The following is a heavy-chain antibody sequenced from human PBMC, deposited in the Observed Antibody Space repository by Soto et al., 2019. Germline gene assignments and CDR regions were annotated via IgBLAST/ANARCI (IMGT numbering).Heavy chain of an antibody. D-gene: IGHD2-21*02. CDR3: ARDFLAYCGGDCYTYYYYGMDV. V-gene: IGHV1-18*01. CDR1: GYTFTSYG. J-gene: IGHJ6*02. Sequence: ASVKVSCKASGYTFTSYGISWVRQAPGQGLEWMGWISAYNGNTNYAQKLQGRVTMTTDTSTSTAYMELRSLRSDDTAVYYCARDFLAYCGGDCYTYYYYGMDVWGQGTKVTV. CDR2: ISAYNGNT.